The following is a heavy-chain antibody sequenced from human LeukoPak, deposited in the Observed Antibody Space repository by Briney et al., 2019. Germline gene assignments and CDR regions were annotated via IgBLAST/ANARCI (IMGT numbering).Heavy chain of an antibody. Sequence: GGSLRLSCAASGFTFTSHAMHWVRQAPGKGLEWATVIASDGRDKHYADSVKGRFTISRDNSKNTVYLQMDSLRTEDTAIYYCARDLTRSARYDFDYWGPGTLVTISS. J-gene: IGHJ4*02. CDR3: ARDLTRSARYDFDY. CDR2: IASDGRDK. D-gene: IGHD6-6*01. V-gene: IGHV3-30*04. CDR1: GFTFTSHA.